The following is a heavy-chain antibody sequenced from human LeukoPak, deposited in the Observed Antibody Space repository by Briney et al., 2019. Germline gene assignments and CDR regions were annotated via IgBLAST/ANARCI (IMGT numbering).Heavy chain of an antibody. V-gene: IGHV4-59*01. D-gene: IGHD3-16*01. J-gene: IGHJ6*02. Sequence: SETLSLTCTVSGGSISGYYWTWIRQPPGKGLEWIGQIYYTGRADYNPSLKSRITISVDTSKNQISLRLSSVTAADTAIYYCARFGVDYNMDVWGQGTTVTVSS. CDR3: ARFGVDYNMDV. CDR1: GGSISGYY. CDR2: IYYTGRA.